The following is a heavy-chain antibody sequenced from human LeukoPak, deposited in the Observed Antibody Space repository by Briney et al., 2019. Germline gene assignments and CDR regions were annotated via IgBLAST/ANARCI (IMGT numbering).Heavy chain of an antibody. Sequence: SETLSLTCTVSGGSLNSYYWGWLRQPTGKGLEWVGYIYYSGSTNYNSSLKSRVAISVDTSKNQFSLKLSSVNAGDTDIYYCVRHGESGRHHAYFDSWGQGTLVTVSS. V-gene: IGHV4-59*08. J-gene: IGHJ4*02. D-gene: IGHD3-10*01. CDR1: GGSLNSYY. CDR3: VRHGESGRHHAYFDS. CDR2: IYYSGST.